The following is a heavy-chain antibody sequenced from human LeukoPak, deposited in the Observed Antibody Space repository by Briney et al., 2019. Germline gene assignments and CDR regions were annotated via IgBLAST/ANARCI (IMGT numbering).Heavy chain of an antibody. Sequence: GGSLRLSCTASGFTFGDYAMSWVRQAPGKGLEWVGFIRSKASGGTTEYTASVKGRFTISRDDSKSIAYLQMNSLITEDTAVYYCAKDAAYYDSGASSVHALYSYYGMDVWGQGTTVTVSS. CDR3: AKDAAYYDSGASSVHALYSYYGMDV. V-gene: IGHV3-49*04. CDR1: GFTFGDYA. J-gene: IGHJ6*02. CDR2: IRSKASGGTT. D-gene: IGHD3-22*01.